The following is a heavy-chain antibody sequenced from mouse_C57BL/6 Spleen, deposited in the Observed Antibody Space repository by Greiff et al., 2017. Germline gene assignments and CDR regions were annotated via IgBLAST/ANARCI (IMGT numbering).Heavy chain of an antibody. D-gene: IGHD4-1*01. J-gene: IGHJ4*01. CDR1: GYTFTSYT. V-gene: IGHV1-4*01. Sequence: VQLQQSGAELARPGASVKMSCKASGYTFTSYTMHWVKQRPGQGLEWIGYINPSSGYTKYNQKFKDKATLTADKSSSTAYMQLSSLTSEESAVYYCARGGNWDGGDAMDYGGQGTSVTVSS. CDR3: ARGGNWDGGDAMDY. CDR2: INPSSGYT.